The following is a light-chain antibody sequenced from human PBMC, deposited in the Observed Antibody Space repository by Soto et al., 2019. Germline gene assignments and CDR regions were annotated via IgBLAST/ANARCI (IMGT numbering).Light chain of an antibody. Sequence: DIVLTQSPGTLSLSPGERATLSCRASQSVRSDYLAWYQQKPGQTPRLLVYDASNRATGIPDRFSASGSGTVFTLTISRLEPEDFAVYYCQQFDGSSYTFGQGSKLEIK. CDR3: QQFDGSSYT. CDR2: DAS. CDR1: QSVRSDY. J-gene: IGKJ2*01. V-gene: IGKV3-20*01.